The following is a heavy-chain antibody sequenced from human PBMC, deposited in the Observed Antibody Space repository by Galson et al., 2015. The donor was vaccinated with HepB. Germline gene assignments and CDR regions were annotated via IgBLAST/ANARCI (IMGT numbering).Heavy chain of an antibody. CDR2: IIPIFGTA. J-gene: IGHJ3*02. D-gene: IGHD2-2*02. V-gene: IGHV1-69*13. CDR1: GFTFSSYA. Sequence: SVKVSCKASGFTFSSYAISWVRQAPGQGLEWMGGIIPIFGTANYAQKFQGRFTITADESTSTAYMELSSLRAEDTAVYYCARGAIVVPAAIWIDAFDIWGQGTMVTVSS. CDR3: ARGAIVVPAAIWIDAFDI.